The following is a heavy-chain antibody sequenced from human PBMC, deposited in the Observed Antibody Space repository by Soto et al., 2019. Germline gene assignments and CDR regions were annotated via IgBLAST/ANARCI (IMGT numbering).Heavy chain of an antibody. V-gene: IGHV4-4*07. J-gene: IGHJ4*02. CDR3: AKGGTYYFDS. Sequence: SETLSLTCSVSGASISNFYWSWIRQSAGKGLEWIGRLYTRGTTDYNPSLKSRVTMSIDTSKNRVSLSLTSVTAADTTVYYCAKGGTYYFDSWGQGIVVTVSS. CDR2: LYTRGTT. CDR1: GASISNFY. D-gene: IGHD3-16*01.